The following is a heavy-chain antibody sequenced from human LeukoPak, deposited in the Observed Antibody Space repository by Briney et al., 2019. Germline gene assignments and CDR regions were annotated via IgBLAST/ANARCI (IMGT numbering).Heavy chain of an antibody. J-gene: IGHJ3*02. V-gene: IGHV3-53*01. CDR1: GYTFSDYW. CDR3: ARGGYSGYDYAFDI. D-gene: IGHD5-12*01. CDR2: IYSGGST. Sequence: GGSLRLSCAGSGYTFSDYWMSWVRQAPGKGLEWVSVIYSGGSTYYADSVKGRFTISRDNSKNTLYLQMNSLRAEDTAVYYCARGGYSGYDYAFDIWGQGTMVTVSS.